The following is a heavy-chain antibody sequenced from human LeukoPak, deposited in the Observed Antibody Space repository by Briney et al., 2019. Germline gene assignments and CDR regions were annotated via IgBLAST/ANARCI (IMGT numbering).Heavy chain of an antibody. CDR3: ARALPHRRLMDTTMEQHWFDP. V-gene: IGHV1-2*02. Sequence: ASVKVPCKASGYTFTGYYMHWVRQAPGQGLEWMGWINPNSGGTNYAQKFQGRVTMTRDMSTSTVYMELSSLRSEDTAMYYCARALPHRRLMDTTMEQHWFDPWGQGTLVTVSS. D-gene: IGHD5-18*01. CDR2: INPNSGGT. J-gene: IGHJ5*02. CDR1: GYTFTGYY.